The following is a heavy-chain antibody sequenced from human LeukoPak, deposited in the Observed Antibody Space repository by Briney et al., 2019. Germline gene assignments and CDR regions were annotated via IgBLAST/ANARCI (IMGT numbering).Heavy chain of an antibody. CDR3: ANIAVAAYYFDY. J-gene: IGHJ4*02. CDR2: ISGSGGST. CDR1: GFTFSSCA. Sequence: GGSPRLSCAASGFTFSSCAMSWVRQAPGKGLEWVSAISGSGGSTYYADSVKGRFTISRDNSKNTLYLQMNSLRAEDTAVYYCANIAVAAYYFDYWGQGTLVTVSS. D-gene: IGHD6-19*01. V-gene: IGHV3-23*01.